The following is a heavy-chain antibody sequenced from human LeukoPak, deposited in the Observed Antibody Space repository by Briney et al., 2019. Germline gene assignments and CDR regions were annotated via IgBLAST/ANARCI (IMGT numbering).Heavy chain of an antibody. CDR3: ARRRYDASGYYPSRGRYFDY. J-gene: IGHJ4*02. CDR1: GGTFSGYY. V-gene: IGHV4-34*01. CDR2: INHSGST. D-gene: IGHD3-22*01. Sequence: PSETLSLTCAVYGGTFSGYYWSWVRQPPEKVLEWIGEINHSGSTNYNPSLKSRVTISVDTSKNQFSLELTSVTAADTAVYYCARRRYDASGYYPSRGRYFDYWGQGTLVTVSS.